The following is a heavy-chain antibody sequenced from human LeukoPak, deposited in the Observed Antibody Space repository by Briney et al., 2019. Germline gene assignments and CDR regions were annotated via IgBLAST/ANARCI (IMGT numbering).Heavy chain of an antibody. CDR2: ISYDGSNK. Sequence: GGSLRLSCAASGFTFSSYAMHWVRQAPGKGLEWVAVISYDGSNKYYADSVKGRFTISRDNSKNTLYLQMNSLRAEDTAVYYCARNHGHSSSSVGYWGQGTLVTVSS. V-gene: IGHV3-30-3*01. CDR1: GFTFSSYA. J-gene: IGHJ4*02. CDR3: ARNHGHSSSSVGY. D-gene: IGHD6-6*01.